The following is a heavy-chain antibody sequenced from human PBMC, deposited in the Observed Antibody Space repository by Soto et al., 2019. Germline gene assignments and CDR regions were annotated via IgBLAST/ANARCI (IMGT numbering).Heavy chain of an antibody. CDR3: XXXXXXXYXSSSGVYHYFMDV. CDR2: MNPNSGNT. D-gene: IGHD6-6*01. Sequence: QVQLVQSGAEVKKPGASVKVSCKASGYTFSSYDINWVRQAPGQGLEWMGWMNPNSGNTGYAKKFQGRVTMTSDTXTXTXXXXXXXXXXXXXXXXXXXXXXXXXYXSSSGVYHYFMDVWGKGTTVTVSS. V-gene: IGHV1-8*01. CDR1: GYTFSSYD. J-gene: IGHJ6*03.